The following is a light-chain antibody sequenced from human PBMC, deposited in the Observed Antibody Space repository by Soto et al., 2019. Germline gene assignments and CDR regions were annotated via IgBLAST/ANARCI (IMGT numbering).Light chain of an antibody. CDR2: ANS. J-gene: IGLJ1*01. Sequence: QSVLTQPPSVSGAPGQRITISCTGSSSNFGAGYDVHWYQQLPGTAPKLLIYANSNRPSGVPDRFSGSKSGTSASLAITGLQAEDEADYYCSSYAGSNNPYVFGTGTKLTVL. V-gene: IGLV1-40*01. CDR3: SSYAGSNNPYV. CDR1: SSNFGAGYD.